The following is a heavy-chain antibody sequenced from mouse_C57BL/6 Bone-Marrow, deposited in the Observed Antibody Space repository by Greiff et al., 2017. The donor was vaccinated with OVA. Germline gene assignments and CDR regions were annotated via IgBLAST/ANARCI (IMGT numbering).Heavy chain of an antibody. D-gene: IGHD1-1*01. CDR2: IWSGGST. CDR3: ARRDYYGSSYPLAMDY. Sequence: VQLQQSGPGLVQPSQSLSITCTVSGFSLTSYGVHWVRQSPGKGLEWLGVIWSGGSTDYNAAFISRLSISKDNTKSQVIFKMNRLQADDTARYNCARRDYYGSSYPLAMDYWGQGTSVTVSS. J-gene: IGHJ4*01. CDR1: GFSLTSYG. V-gene: IGHV2-2*01.